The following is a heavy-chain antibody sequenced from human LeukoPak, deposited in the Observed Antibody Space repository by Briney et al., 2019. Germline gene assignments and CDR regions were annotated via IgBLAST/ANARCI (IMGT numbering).Heavy chain of an antibody. Sequence: PSETLSLTCAVYGGSFSGYYWSWIRQPPGKGLEWIGEINHSGSTNYNPSLKSRVTISVDTSKNQFSLKLSSVTAADTAVYYCARARRRRWLVPQTCSPPGGQEPRAPVS. V-gene: IGHV4-34*01. D-gene: IGHD6-19*01. J-gene: IGHJ5*02. CDR3: ARARRRRWLVPQTCSPP. CDR1: GGSFSGYY. CDR2: INHSGST.